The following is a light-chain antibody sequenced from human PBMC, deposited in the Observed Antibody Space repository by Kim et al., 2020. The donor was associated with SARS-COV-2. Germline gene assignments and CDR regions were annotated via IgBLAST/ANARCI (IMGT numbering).Light chain of an antibody. CDR3: KQYNNWPPLT. Sequence: SPGERATSACRASQSVHSSLAWYQQNPGQAPRLLIYGASTRATGIPAMFSGSGSGTEFTLTISSLQSEDFAVYYCKQYNNWPPLTFGGGTKVDIK. CDR2: GAS. V-gene: IGKV3-15*01. J-gene: IGKJ4*01. CDR1: QSVHSS.